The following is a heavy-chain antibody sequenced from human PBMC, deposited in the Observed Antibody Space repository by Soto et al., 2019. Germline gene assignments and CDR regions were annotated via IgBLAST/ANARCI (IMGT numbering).Heavy chain of an antibody. Sequence: PGESLRLSYQNSGFTFRNVSMTWDRQTPGLWLVWAANIKPDGSAKFFVDSVKGRFTVSRDNTKNSLYLQMNTLRAEDTAVYYCVRGASLNFDYWGQGTLVTVSS. CDR2: IKPDGSAK. V-gene: IGHV3-7*01. D-gene: IGHD1-26*01. J-gene: IGHJ4*02. CDR1: GFTFRNVS. CDR3: VRGASLNFDY.